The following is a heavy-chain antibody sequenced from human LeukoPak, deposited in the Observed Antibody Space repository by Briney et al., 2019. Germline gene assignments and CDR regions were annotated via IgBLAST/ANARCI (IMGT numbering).Heavy chain of an antibody. V-gene: IGHV3-48*02. J-gene: IGHJ3*02. CDR1: GLTLTTYS. Sequence: PGGSLRLSCAASGLTLTTYSMNWVRQAPGKGLEWVSYISSSSTTIFYADSVKGRFTISRDNAKNSLFLQMNSLRDEDTAVYYCAREDRVVSGRAADGTKAFDIWGQGTMVTVST. CDR3: AREDRVVSGRAADGTKAFDI. CDR2: ISSSSTTI. D-gene: IGHD6-13*01.